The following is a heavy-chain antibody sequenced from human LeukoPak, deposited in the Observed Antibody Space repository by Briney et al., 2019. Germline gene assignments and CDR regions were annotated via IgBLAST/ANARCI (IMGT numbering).Heavy chain of an antibody. V-gene: IGHV1-2*02. Sequence: ASVKVSCKASGYSFTGYYIHWVRQAPGQGLEWMGWINPNSGGTNYAQKFQGRVTMTRDTSVSTAYMELSRLRSDDTAVYYCARVGDILTPDAFDIWGQGTMVTVSS. CDR1: GYSFTGYY. CDR2: INPNSGGT. CDR3: ARVGDILTPDAFDI. J-gene: IGHJ3*02.